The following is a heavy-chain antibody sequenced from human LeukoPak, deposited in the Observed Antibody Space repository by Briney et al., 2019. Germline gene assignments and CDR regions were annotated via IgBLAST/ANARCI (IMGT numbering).Heavy chain of an antibody. CDR2: ISGSGGST. CDR1: GFTVSSQS. J-gene: IGHJ4*02. Sequence: GGSLRLSCAASGFTVSSQSMSWVRQAPGKGLEWVSAISGSGGSTYYADSGKGRFTSFRDDSKNTLYLQMNSLRAEDTAVYYCAKSSGYYYDSSGYVAFDYWGQGTLVTVSS. V-gene: IGHV3-23*01. CDR3: AKSSGYYYDSSGYVAFDY. D-gene: IGHD3-22*01.